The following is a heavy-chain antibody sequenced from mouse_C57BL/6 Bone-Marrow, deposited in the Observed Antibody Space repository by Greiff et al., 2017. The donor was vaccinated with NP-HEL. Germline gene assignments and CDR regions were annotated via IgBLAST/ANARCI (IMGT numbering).Heavy chain of an antibody. V-gene: IGHV1-76*01. CDR3: ARRGSSYFDY. Sequence: VQLQESGAELVRPGASVKLSCKASGYTFTDYYINWVKQRPGQGLEWIARIYPGSGNTYYNEKFKGKATLTAEKSSSTAYMQLSSLTSEDSAVYFCARRGSSYFDYWGQGTLVTVSA. CDR2: IYPGSGNT. D-gene: IGHD1-1*01. J-gene: IGHJ3*01. CDR1: GYTFTDYY.